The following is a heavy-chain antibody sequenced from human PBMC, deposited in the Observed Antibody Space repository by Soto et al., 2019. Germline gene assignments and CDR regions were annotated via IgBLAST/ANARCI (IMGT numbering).Heavy chain of an antibody. J-gene: IGHJ5*02. Sequence: PGGSLRLSCAASGFSFTSYSMNWVRQAPGQGLEWVSYITSKSTTIKYADSVKGRFTVSRDNAKNSLYLQLNSLRDEDTAVYYCAREMGACSDSRCYPGPYDSWGQGTLVTVSS. D-gene: IGHD3-16*01. CDR3: AREMGACSDSRCYPGPYDS. CDR2: ITSKSTTI. V-gene: IGHV3-48*02. CDR1: GFSFTSYS.